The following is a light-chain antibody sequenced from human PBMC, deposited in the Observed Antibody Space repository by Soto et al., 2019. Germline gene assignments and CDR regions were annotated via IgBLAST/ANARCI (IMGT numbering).Light chain of an antibody. CDR1: QNIKTY. J-gene: IGKJ1*01. CDR2: AAS. Sequence: DIQMTQSPSSLSASVGDSVTIICRASQNIKTYLNWYQQKPGKAPNLLIYAASSLHSGVPSRFSGSGSGTDSTLTISSLQPEDFATYYCQQSFSSPPWTLGQGTKVDIK. CDR3: QQSFSSPPWT. V-gene: IGKV1-39*01.